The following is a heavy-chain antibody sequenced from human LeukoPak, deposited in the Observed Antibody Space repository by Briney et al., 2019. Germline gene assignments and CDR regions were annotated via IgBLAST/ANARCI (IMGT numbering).Heavy chain of an antibody. Sequence: PGGSLTLSCAASGFTFSDHYIDWVRQAPGKGLEWVGRSRDKGNRYSTASAASVRGRFTISRDDSNNSLYLQMTSLKIEGTAVYYCTRLGIASRDFDYWDQGTLVTVSS. J-gene: IGHJ4*02. CDR3: TRLGIASRDFDY. CDR1: GFTFSDHY. V-gene: IGHV3-72*01. D-gene: IGHD3-10*01. CDR2: SRDKGNRYST.